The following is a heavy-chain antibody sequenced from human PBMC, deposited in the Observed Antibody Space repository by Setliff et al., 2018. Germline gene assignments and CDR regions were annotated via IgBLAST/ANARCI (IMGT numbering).Heavy chain of an antibody. V-gene: IGHV4-34*01. CDR3: VRTDYSDGRYSMDV. CDR1: GGSFSGYY. CDR2: INHRGST. J-gene: IGHJ6*03. D-gene: IGHD6-19*01. Sequence: KPSETLSLTCAVYGGSFSGYYWSWIRQSPGRGLEWIGEINHRGSTYYNPSLKSRVTISVDKSTNQFSLKLNSVTAADTAVYYCVRTDYSDGRYSMDVWGKGTTVTVSS.